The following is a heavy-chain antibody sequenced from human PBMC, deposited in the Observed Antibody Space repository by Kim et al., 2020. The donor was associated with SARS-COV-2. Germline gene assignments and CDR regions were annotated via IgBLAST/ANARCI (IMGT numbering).Heavy chain of an antibody. Sequence: GGSLRLSCEASGFIFSTYVMHWVRQAPGKGLEWVAVIWYDGSNEYYADSVKGRFAISRDTSKNTLFLQMNSLGVEDTAVYYCARVATAVTRYQYAMDVWGQGTTVTVSS. D-gene: IGHD4-17*01. CDR1: GFIFSTYV. V-gene: IGHV3-33*01. CDR3: ARVATAVTRYQYAMDV. CDR2: IWYDGSNE. J-gene: IGHJ6*02.